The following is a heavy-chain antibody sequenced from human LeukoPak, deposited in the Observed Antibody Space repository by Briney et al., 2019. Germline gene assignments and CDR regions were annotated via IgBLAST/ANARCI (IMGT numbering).Heavy chain of an antibody. J-gene: IGHJ5*02. D-gene: IGHD3-9*01. Sequence: GGSLRLSCAASGFTFSSYAMSWVRQAPGKGLEWVSAISGSGGSTYYADSVKGRFTISRDNSKNTLYLQMNSLRAEDTAVYYCARGRYYDILTGNWFDPWGQGTLVTVSS. V-gene: IGHV3-23*01. CDR1: GFTFSSYA. CDR2: ISGSGGST. CDR3: ARGRYYDILTGNWFDP.